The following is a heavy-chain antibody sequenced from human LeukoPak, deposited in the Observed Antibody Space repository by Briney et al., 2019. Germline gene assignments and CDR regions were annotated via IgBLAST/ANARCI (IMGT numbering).Heavy chain of an antibody. D-gene: IGHD6-13*01. J-gene: IGHJ4*02. CDR2: VYSGGKT. Sequence: GGSLRLSCAASEFTVDDTYMSWVRQTPGKGLEWVSVVYSGGKTFYADSVKGRFTISRDTSKNTVYLQMNTLRAEDTAVYYCARQAAAGLDYWGQGTLVTVSS. CDR3: ARQAAAGLDY. CDR1: EFTVDDTY. V-gene: IGHV3-66*02.